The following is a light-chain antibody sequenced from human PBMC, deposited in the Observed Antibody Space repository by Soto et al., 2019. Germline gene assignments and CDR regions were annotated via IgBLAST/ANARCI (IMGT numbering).Light chain of an antibody. CDR3: QQYTGPPTT. CDR1: QSVSSNF. CDR2: GAS. V-gene: IGKV3-20*01. Sequence: EIVLTQSPGTMSLSPGEGATLSCRASQSVSSNFLAWYQQRPGQAPRLLIYGASTRAAGIPDRFSGSGSGTDFTLTITRLEPEDSAVYFCQQYTGPPTTFGQGTRLEIK. J-gene: IGKJ5*01.